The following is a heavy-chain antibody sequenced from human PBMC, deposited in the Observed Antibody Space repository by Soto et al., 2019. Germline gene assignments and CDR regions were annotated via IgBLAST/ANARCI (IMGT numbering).Heavy chain of an antibody. CDR3: ARGGSGYTWFKEF. J-gene: IGHJ4*02. V-gene: IGHV1-69*01. Sequence: QEQLVQSGAEVKKPGSSVKVSCKASGGLFSSYPISWVRQVPGQGLEWMGGIIPVFQTAYYTQRFQGRVTINADETTNTAYMERSSLRAEDTANYYWARGGSGYTWFKEFWGQGTLVTVSS. CDR2: IIPVFQTA. D-gene: IGHD3-22*01. CDR1: GGLFSSYP.